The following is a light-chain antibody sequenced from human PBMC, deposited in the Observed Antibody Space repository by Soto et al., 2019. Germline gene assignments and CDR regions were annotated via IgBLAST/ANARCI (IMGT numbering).Light chain of an antibody. V-gene: IGLV4-69*01. CDR1: SGHSNYA. CDR3: QTWATGNPVV. J-gene: IGLJ2*01. CDR2: LNSDGSH. Sequence: QLVLTQSPSASASLGASVKLTCTLSSGHSNYAIAWHQQQPEKGPRYLMNLNSDGSHNKGDGIPDRFSGSSSGAERYLTISSLQSEDEADYYCQTWATGNPVVFGGGTKLTVL.